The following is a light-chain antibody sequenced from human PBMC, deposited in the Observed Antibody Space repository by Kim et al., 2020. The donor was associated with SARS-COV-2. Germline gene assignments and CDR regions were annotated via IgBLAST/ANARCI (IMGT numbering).Light chain of an antibody. Sequence: SYELTQPLSVSVAPGQTARITCGADNIGSKKVHWYQKRPGQAPVVVIYRDTNRPSRIPDRFSGSNSGNTATLIISGAQVGDEADYFCQVWDSSTFVVFGGGTQLTVL. CDR2: RDT. J-gene: IGLJ2*01. V-gene: IGLV3-9*01. CDR3: QVWDSSTFVV. CDR1: NIGSKK.